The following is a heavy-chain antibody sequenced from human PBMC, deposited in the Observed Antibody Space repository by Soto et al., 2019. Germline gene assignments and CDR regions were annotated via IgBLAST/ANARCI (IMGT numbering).Heavy chain of an antibody. CDR3: ARHRYNSGPTDNDMDV. V-gene: IGHV5-51*01. CDR1: GYDFATYW. J-gene: IGHJ6*02. D-gene: IGHD6-19*01. CDR2: IYPGDSDT. Sequence: PGESLKISCNGSGYDFATYWIGRVRQMPGKGLEWMGIIYPGDSDTKYSPSFQGQVTISVDKSISTAYLQWSSLKASDTAMYYCARHRYNSGPTDNDMDVWGQGTTVTVS.